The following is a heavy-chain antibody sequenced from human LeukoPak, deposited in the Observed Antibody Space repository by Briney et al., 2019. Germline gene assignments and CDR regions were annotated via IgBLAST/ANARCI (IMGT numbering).Heavy chain of an antibody. CDR1: GGSISSSSYY. CDR3: ASDDPLRAFDI. CDR2: IYYSGST. Sequence: PSATLSLTCTVSGGSISSSSYYWGWIRQPPGKGLEWIGSIYYSGSTYYNPSLKSRVTISVDTSKNQFSLKLSSVTAADTAVYYCASDDPLRAFDIWGQGTMVTVSS. V-gene: IGHV4-39*01. D-gene: IGHD3-10*01. J-gene: IGHJ3*02.